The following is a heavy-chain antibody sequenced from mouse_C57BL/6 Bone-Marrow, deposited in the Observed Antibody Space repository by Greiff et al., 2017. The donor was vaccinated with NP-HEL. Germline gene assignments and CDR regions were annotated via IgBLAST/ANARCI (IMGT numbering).Heavy chain of an antibody. Sequence: QVQLQQSGAELAKPGASVKLSCKASGYTFTSYLMHWVKQRPGQGLEWIGYINPSSGYTKYNQKFKDKATLTAVKSSSTAYMQLGSLTYEDAAVYYCARRTGFAYWGQGTLVTVSA. CDR3: ARRTGFAY. D-gene: IGHD4-1*01. CDR2: INPSSGYT. V-gene: IGHV1-7*01. J-gene: IGHJ3*01. CDR1: GYTFTSYL.